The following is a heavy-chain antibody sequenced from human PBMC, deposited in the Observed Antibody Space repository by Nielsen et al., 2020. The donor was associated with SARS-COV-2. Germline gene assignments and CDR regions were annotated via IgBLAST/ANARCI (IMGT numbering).Heavy chain of an antibody. CDR3: ARDRGDGYNSGVDY. V-gene: IGHV7-4-1*02. CDR2: IDTNIGKP. D-gene: IGHD5-24*01. Sequence: ASVKVSCKASGYSFSRYPMNWVRQAPGQGLEWMGWIDTNIGKPTPAQGFTGRFVFSSDTSVSTASLQISSLRAEDTAVYYCARDRGDGYNSGVDYWGQGTLVTVSS. J-gene: IGHJ4*02. CDR1: GYSFSRYP.